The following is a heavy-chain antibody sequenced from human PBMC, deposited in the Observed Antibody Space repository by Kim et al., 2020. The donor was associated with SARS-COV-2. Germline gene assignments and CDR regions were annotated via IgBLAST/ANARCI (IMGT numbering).Heavy chain of an antibody. D-gene: IGHD6-19*01. V-gene: IGHV3-21*01. CDR1: GFTFSSYS. CDR2: ISSSSSYI. CDR3: ARRDSSGKPVDY. Sequence: GGSLRLSCAASGFTFSSYSMNWVRQAPGKGLEWVSSISSSSSYIYYADSVKGRFTISRDNAKNSLYLQMNSLRAEDTAVYYCARRDSSGKPVDYWGQGTLVTVSS. J-gene: IGHJ4*02.